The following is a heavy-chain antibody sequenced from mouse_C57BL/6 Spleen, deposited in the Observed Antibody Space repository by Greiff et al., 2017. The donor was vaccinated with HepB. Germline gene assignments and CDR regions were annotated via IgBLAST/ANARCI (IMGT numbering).Heavy chain of an antibody. Sequence: VQLQQSGAELVKPGASVKLSCKASGYTFTSYWMQWVKQRPGQGLEWIGEIDPSDSYTNYNQKFKGKATLTVATSSSTAYMQLSSLTSEDSAVYYGARAYPSMDYWGQGTSVTVSS. D-gene: IGHD2-10*01. CDR1: GYTFTSYW. CDR2: IDPSDSYT. J-gene: IGHJ4*01. V-gene: IGHV1-50*01. CDR3: ARAYPSMDY.